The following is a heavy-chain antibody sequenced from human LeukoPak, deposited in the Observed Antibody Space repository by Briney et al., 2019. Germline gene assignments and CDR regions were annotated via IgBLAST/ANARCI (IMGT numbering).Heavy chain of an antibody. D-gene: IGHD5-24*01. CDR2: IKQDGSEK. J-gene: IGHJ4*02. V-gene: IGHV3-7*01. Sequence: GGSLRLSCAASGFTFSSYWMSWVRQAPGKGLEWVANIKQDGSEKYYVDSVKGRFTISRDNAKNSLYLQMNSLRAEDTAVYYCARGVTMATITPLLCWGQGTLVTVSS. CDR3: ARGVTMATITPLLC. CDR1: GFTFSSYW.